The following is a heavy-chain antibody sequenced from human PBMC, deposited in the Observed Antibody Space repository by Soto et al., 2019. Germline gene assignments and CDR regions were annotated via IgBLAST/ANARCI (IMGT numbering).Heavy chain of an antibody. CDR3: ARRRGYSYGLRQASDY. J-gene: IGHJ4*02. Sequence: PGESLEISCKGSGYSFTSYWIGWVRQMPGKGLEWMGIIYPGDSDTRYSPSFQGQVTISADKSISTAYLQWSSLKASDTAMYYCARRRGYSYGLRQASDYWGQGTLVTVSS. CDR2: IYPGDSDT. V-gene: IGHV5-51*01. CDR1: GYSFTSYW. D-gene: IGHD5-18*01.